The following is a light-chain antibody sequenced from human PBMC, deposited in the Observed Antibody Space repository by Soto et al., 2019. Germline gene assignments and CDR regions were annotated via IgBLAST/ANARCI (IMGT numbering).Light chain of an antibody. J-gene: IGLJ1*01. CDR2: EVS. V-gene: IGLV2-14*01. CDR1: ISDVGTYNY. Sequence: QSVLTQPSSVSGSPGQSITISCTGTISDVGTYNYVSWYQHHPGKAPKLIIYEVSNRPSGVSNRFSGSKSGSTASLTISGLQAEDEADYHCTSYTSDTALVFGTGTKVTVL. CDR3: TSYTSDTALV.